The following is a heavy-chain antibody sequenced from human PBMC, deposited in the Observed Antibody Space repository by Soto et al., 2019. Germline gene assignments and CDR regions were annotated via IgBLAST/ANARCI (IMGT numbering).Heavy chain of an antibody. Sequence: ETLSLTCTVSCRPITGDYWGWIWRPPGKALQYIGHMYYTGTTRYNPSLTSRVTISLDTSREQFSLKLTSVAAADTAVYYCARGRHCTSTSCFGFPAIWFDPWGQGTLVTVS. CDR1: CRPITGDY. CDR2: MYYTGTT. CDR3: ARGRHCTSTSCFGFPAIWFDP. V-gene: IGHV4-59*01. J-gene: IGHJ5*02. D-gene: IGHD2-2*01.